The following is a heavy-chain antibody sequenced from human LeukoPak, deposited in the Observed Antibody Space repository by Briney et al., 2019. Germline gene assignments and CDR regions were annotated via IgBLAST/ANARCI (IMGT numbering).Heavy chain of an antibody. D-gene: IGHD3-10*01. CDR1: GFVFRNYY. CDR3: ARGGVPASQDS. V-gene: IGHV3-74*01. J-gene: IGHJ5*02. CDR2: INADGSIT. Sequence: GGSLTLSCTVSGFVFRNYYMHWVRHAPGKGLVWVSHINADGSITSHADSVKGRFTISRDNAKSTLYLQMNSLRPEDTAVYYCARGGVPASQDSWGQGTLVTVSS.